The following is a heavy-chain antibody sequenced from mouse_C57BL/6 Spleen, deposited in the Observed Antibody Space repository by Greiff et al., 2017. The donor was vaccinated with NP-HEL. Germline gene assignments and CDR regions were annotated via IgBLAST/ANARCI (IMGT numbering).Heavy chain of an antibody. CDR1: GFTFSDYG. J-gene: IGHJ3*01. Sequence: DVKLVESGGGLVKPGGSLKLSCAASGFTFSDYGMHWVRQAPEKGLEWVAYISSGSSTIYYADTVKGRFTISRDNAKNTLFLQMTSLRSEDTAMYYCARGGSTMITTEFAYWGQGTLVTVSA. CDR2: ISSGSSTI. V-gene: IGHV5-17*01. CDR3: ARGGSTMITTEFAY. D-gene: IGHD2-4*01.